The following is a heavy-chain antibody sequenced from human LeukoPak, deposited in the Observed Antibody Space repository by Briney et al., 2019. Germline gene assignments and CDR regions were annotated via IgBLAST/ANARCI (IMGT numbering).Heavy chain of an antibody. V-gene: IGHV3-7*01. CDR3: ARGRRSDSSGPPYFDY. CDR2: IQQDGSEK. Sequence: GGSLRLSCAASGFTFSSFWMSWVRQGPGKGLEWVANIQQDGSEKYYVDSVKGRFTISRDNAKNSLSLQMNSLRAEDTAVYYCARGRRSDSSGPPYFDYWGQGTLVTVSS. J-gene: IGHJ4*02. D-gene: IGHD6-19*01. CDR1: GFTFSSFW.